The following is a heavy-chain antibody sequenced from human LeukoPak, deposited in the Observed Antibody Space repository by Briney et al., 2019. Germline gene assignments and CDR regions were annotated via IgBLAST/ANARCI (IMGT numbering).Heavy chain of an antibody. Sequence: ASVKVSCKASGYTFTSYGISWVRQAPGQGLEWMGWISAYNGNTNYAQKLQGRVTMTRDTSISTAYMELNRLRSDDTAVYYCARVSDYYSYMDVWGKGTTVTISS. CDR1: GYTFTSYG. CDR3: ARVSDYYSYMDV. J-gene: IGHJ6*03. CDR2: ISAYNGNT. V-gene: IGHV1-18*01.